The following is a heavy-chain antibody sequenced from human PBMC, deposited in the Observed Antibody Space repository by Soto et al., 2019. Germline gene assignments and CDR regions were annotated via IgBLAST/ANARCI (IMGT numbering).Heavy chain of an antibody. D-gene: IGHD6-13*01. CDR2: INHSGST. CDR3: ARGVLLAAAGYYFDY. Sequence: PSETLSLTCAVYGGSFSGYYWSWIRQPPGKGLEWIGEINHSGSTNYNPSLKSRVTISVDTSKNQFSLKLSSVTAADTAVYYCARGVLLAAAGYYFDYWGQGTLVTVS. J-gene: IGHJ4*02. V-gene: IGHV4-34*01. CDR1: GGSFSGYY.